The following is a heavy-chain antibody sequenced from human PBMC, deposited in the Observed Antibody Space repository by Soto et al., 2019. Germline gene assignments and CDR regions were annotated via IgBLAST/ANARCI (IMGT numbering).Heavy chain of an antibody. CDR1: GGTFSSYT. CDR2: IIPILGIA. Sequence: ASVKVSCKASGGTFSSYTISWVRQAPGQGLEWMGRIIPILGIANYAQKFQGRVTITADKSTSTAYMELSSLRSEDTALYYCTGSAATNYYYYYYMDVWGKGTTVTVSS. J-gene: IGHJ6*03. D-gene: IGHD5-12*01. V-gene: IGHV1-69*02. CDR3: TGSAATNYYYYYYMDV.